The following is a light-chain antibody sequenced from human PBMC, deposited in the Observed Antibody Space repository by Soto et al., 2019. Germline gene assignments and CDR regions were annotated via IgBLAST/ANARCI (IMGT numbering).Light chain of an antibody. J-gene: IGKJ2*01. CDR2: DAY. Sequence: DIQMTQSPSTLAASVGDTVTITCRASQTISNSLAWYQQKPGQAPKLLIYDAYSLESGVPSRFSGSASGTEFTLTISSLQPDDFAIYYCQQYNSYQYTFGQGTKLEI. CDR3: QQYNSYQYT. CDR1: QTISNS. V-gene: IGKV1-5*01.